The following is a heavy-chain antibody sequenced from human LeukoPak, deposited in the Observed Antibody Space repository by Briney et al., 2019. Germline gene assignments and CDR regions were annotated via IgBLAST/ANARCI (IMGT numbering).Heavy chain of an antibody. J-gene: IGHJ4*02. CDR3: ARGRPSGRVRGWPSHY. V-gene: IGHV4-59*01. CDR2: IYYSGST. D-gene: IGHD6-19*01. CDR1: GGSISSYY. Sequence: SETLSLTCTVSGGSISSYYWNWIRQPPGKGLEWIGYIYYSGSTNYNPSLKSRVTISVDTSKNQFSLKLSSMTAADTAVYYCARGRPSGRVRGWPSHYWGQGTLVTVSS.